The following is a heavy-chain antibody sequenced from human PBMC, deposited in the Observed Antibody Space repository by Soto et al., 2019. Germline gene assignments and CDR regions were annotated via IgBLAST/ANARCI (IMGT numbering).Heavy chain of an antibody. D-gene: IGHD3-10*01. Sequence: PSETLSLTCTVSGGSISSSSYYWGWIRQPPGKGLEWIGSIYYSGSTYYNPSLKSRVTISVDTSKNQFSLKLSSVTAADTAVYYCARHMPLVGGELLAYYYYMDVWGKGTTVTVSS. CDR1: GGSISSSSYY. J-gene: IGHJ6*03. CDR3: ARHMPLVGGELLAYYYYMDV. CDR2: IYYSGST. V-gene: IGHV4-39*01.